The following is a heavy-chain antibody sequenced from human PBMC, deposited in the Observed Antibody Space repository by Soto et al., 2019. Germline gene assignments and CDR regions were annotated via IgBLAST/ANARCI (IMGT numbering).Heavy chain of an antibody. CDR1: GGSISSGDYY. CDR2: IYYSGST. Sequence: TSETLSLTCTVSGGSISSGDYYWSWIRQPPGKGLEWIGYIYYSGSTYYNPSLKSRVTISVDTSKNQFSLKLSSVTAADTAVYYCARGEKDFWSGYYTGFDYWGQGTLVTVSS. D-gene: IGHD3-3*01. V-gene: IGHV4-30-4*01. CDR3: ARGEKDFWSGYYTGFDY. J-gene: IGHJ4*02.